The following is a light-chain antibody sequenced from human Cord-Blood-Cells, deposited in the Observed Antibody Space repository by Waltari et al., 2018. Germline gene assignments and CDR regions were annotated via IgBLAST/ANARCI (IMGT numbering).Light chain of an antibody. Sequence: QSALTQPASVSGSPGQSLTISCTGTSSDVGSYNLVSWYQQHPGKAPKRMIYEGSKRPSGVSNRFSGSKSGNTASLTISGLQAEDEADYYCCSYAGSSIVVFGGGTKLTVL. CDR3: CSYAGSSIVV. CDR1: SSDVGSYNL. V-gene: IGLV2-23*01. CDR2: EGS. J-gene: IGLJ2*01.